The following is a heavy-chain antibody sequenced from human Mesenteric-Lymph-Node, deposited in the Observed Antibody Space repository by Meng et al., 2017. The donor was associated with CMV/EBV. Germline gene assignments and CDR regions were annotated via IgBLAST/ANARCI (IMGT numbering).Heavy chain of an antibody. CDR2: ITDSGYNT. Sequence: GGSLRLSCAASGFIFSSYAMSWVRQAPGKGLEWVSTITDSGYNTYYADSVKGRFTISRDNSKNTLYLQMNSLRAEDTAVYYYAKISGSSSDDYWGQGTLVTVSS. CDR1: GFIFSSYA. CDR3: AKISGSSSDDY. D-gene: IGHD6-6*01. V-gene: IGHV3-23*01. J-gene: IGHJ4*02.